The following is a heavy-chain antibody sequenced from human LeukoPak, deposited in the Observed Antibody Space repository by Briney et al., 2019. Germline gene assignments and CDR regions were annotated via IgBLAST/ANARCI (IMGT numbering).Heavy chain of an antibody. J-gene: IGHJ4*02. CDR1: GFTFSRNT. D-gene: IGHD3-10*01. CDR3: VKWSGYGDH. Sequence: GGSLRLSCAASGFTFSRNTTSWVRQAPGKGLEWVSGISESGGSTWHVDSVKGRFTISRDNSKNTLYLQMNSLRDEDTAVYYCVKWSGYGDHWGQGTLVTVSS. CDR2: ISESGGST. V-gene: IGHV3-23*01.